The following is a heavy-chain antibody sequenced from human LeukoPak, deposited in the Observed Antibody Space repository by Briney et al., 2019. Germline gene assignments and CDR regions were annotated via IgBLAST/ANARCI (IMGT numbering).Heavy chain of an antibody. D-gene: IGHD1-14*01. CDR3: AKDQQPLAYLFDY. CDR1: GFTFSSHG. V-gene: IGHV3-30*18. CDR2: ISYDENNK. Sequence: PGGSLRLSCAASGFTFSSHGMHWVRQAPGKGLEWVAVISYDENNKYFADSVKGRFTISRDNSKNTLYLQMNSLRAEDTAVYYCAKDQQPLAYLFDYWGQGALVTVSS. J-gene: IGHJ4*02.